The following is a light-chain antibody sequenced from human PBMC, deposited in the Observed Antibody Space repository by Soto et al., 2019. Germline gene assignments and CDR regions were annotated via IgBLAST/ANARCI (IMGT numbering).Light chain of an antibody. Sequence: EIVLTQSPATLSLSPGERATLSCRASQTVSTYVAWYQQKPGQAPRLLIYDTSNRATGIPARFSGSGSGTDSTLTISSLEPEDFAVYYCQQRSASITFGQGTRLETK. CDR1: QTVSTY. V-gene: IGKV3-11*01. CDR3: QQRSASIT. CDR2: DTS. J-gene: IGKJ5*01.